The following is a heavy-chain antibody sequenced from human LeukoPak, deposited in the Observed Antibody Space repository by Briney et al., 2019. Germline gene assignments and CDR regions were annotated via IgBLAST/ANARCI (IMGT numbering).Heavy chain of an antibody. Sequence: GGSLRLSCAASGFTFDDYGMSWVRQAPGKGREWVSGINWNGGSTGYADSVKGRFTISRDNAKNSLCLQMNSLRAEDTALYHCARAGATMVRGVIRDYYYGMDVWGQGTTVTVSS. D-gene: IGHD3-10*01. CDR3: ARAGATMVRGVIRDYYYGMDV. V-gene: IGHV3-20*01. CDR1: GFTFDDYG. CDR2: INWNGGST. J-gene: IGHJ6*02.